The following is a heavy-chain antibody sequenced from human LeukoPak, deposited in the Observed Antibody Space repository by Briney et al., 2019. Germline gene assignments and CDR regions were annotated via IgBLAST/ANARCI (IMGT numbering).Heavy chain of an antibody. V-gene: IGHV1-46*01. D-gene: IGHD5-18*01. CDR2: INPSGGST. Sequence: AASVKVSCKASGYTFTSYYMHWVRQAPGQGLEWMGIINPSGGSTSYAQKFQGRVTMTRDMSTSTVYMELSSLRSEDTAVYYCAKVDTAMDDAFDIWGQGTMVTVSS. CDR1: GYTFTSYY. CDR3: AKVDTAMDDAFDI. J-gene: IGHJ3*02.